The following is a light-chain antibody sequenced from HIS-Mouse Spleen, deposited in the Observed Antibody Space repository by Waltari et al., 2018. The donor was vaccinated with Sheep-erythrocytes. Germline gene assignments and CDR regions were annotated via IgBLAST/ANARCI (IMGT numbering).Light chain of an antibody. V-gene: IGLV2-11*01. Sequence: QSALPQPRSVAGSPGQSVTIPCTATSSDVGGYNYFSWYQQHPGKAPKLMIYDVSKRPSGVPDRFSGSKSGNTASLTISGLQAEDEADSYCCSYAGSYTLVFGGGTKLTVL. CDR1: SSDVGGYNY. CDR3: CSYAGSYTLV. CDR2: DVS. J-gene: IGLJ2*01.